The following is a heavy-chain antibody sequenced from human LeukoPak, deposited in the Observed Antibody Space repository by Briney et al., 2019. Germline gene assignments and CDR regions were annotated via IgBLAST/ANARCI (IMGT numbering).Heavy chain of an antibody. CDR1: GFTFSSYG. Sequence: GGSLRLSCAASGFTFSSYGMHWVRQAPGKGLEWVAFIWYDGSNKYYADSVKGRFTISRDNSKNTLYLQMNSLRAEDTAVYYCARGNPYCGGDCYRGFDYWGQGTLVTVSS. CDR2: IWYDGSNK. CDR3: ARGNPYCGGDCYRGFDY. D-gene: IGHD2-21*02. V-gene: IGHV3-33*01. J-gene: IGHJ4*02.